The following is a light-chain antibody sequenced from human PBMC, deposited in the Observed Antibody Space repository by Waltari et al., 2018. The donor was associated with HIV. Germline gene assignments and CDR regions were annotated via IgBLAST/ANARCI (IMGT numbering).Light chain of an antibody. CDR3: QQYYGIPYT. Sequence: DIQMTQSPSSLSSSVGDRVTITCLASQGIGNSLAWYQQKPGEAPKLLRYGASRLKSGVPSRFSGSGSGTDYTLTISGLQPEDFASYHCQQYYGIPYTFGQGTKLEIE. CDR2: GAS. J-gene: IGKJ2*01. CDR1: QGIGNS. V-gene: IGKV1-NL1*01.